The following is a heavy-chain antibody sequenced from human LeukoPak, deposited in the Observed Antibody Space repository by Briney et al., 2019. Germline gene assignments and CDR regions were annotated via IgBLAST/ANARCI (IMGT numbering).Heavy chain of an antibody. D-gene: IGHD1-26*01. Sequence: SETLSLTCTVSGGSISSYYWSWIRQPAGKALEWIGRIYTSGSTNYNASLKSRVSMSVDTSKNQFSLKLSSVTAADTAVFYCARENSGSYTEFDYWGQGTLVTVSS. J-gene: IGHJ4*02. CDR3: ARENSGSYTEFDY. V-gene: IGHV4-4*07. CDR1: GGSISSYY. CDR2: IYTSGST.